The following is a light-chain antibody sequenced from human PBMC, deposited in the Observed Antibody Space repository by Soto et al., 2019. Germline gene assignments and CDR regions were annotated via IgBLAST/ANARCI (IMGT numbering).Light chain of an antibody. CDR1: QSVSSSY. V-gene: IGKV3-20*01. CDR3: QQYGTSLFS. Sequence: EIVLTQSPGTLSLSPGERATLSCRASQSVSSSYLAWYQQKPGQAPRLLIYDTSSRATGIPDRFSGSGSGTDFTLTISRLEPEDFAVYYCQQYGTSLFSFGPGTKVHIK. J-gene: IGKJ3*01. CDR2: DTS.